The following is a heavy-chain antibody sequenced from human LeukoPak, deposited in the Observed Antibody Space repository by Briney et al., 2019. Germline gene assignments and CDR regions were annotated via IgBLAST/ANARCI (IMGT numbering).Heavy chain of an antibody. CDR1: GFTFTASY. V-gene: IGHV3-66*01. D-gene: IGHD3-22*01. Sequence: PGGSLRLSCAASGFTFTASYMTWVRQAPGKGLEWVSSIFSGGSTYYADSVKGRFTISRDSSKNTLSLQMHSLRGEDTAVYFCARDQASDYYDTSGYYYGFFDCWGQGTLVTVSS. CDR3: ARDQASDYYDTSGYYYGFFDC. CDR2: IFSGGST. J-gene: IGHJ4*02.